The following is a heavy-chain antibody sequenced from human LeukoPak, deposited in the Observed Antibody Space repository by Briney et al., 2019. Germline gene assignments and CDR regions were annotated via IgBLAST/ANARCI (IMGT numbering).Heavy chain of an antibody. V-gene: IGHV4-30-2*01. Sequence: SQTLSLTCAVSGGSISSGGYSWSWIRQPPGKGLEWIGYIYHSGSTYYNPSLKSRVTISVDRSKNQFSLKLSSVTAADTAVYYCARTLYGSGSCGHPSISVWFDPWGQGTLVTVSS. CDR3: ARTLYGSGSCGHPSISVWFDP. J-gene: IGHJ5*02. D-gene: IGHD3-10*01. CDR2: IYHSGST. CDR1: GGSISSGGYS.